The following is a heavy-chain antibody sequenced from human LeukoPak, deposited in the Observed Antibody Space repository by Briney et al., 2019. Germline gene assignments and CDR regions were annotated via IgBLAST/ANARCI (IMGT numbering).Heavy chain of an antibody. CDR2: ISAYNGNT. V-gene: IGHV1-18*01. CDR3: ARVTRRITKIVVFIKSSDFDY. CDR1: GYTFTSYG. D-gene: IGHD3-22*01. Sequence: ASVKVSCAASGYTFTSYGMSWVRQAPGQGLEWMGWISAYNGNTNYADKLKGRVTMTRDKSTSTAYMELRSLRSEDTAVYYFARVTRRITKIVVFIKSSDFDYWGQGTLVTVAS. J-gene: IGHJ4*02.